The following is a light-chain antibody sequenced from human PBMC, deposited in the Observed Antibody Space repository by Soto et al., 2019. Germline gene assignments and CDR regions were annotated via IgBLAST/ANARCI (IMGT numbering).Light chain of an antibody. CDR3: QHYKTWPLS. Sequence: TLSVSAGERPTLSFRASQVMCSTLAWYQQKPGQTPRLLIYYASTRATGIPARFSGIGSGTEFTLIISSLQSEDFGVYYCQHYKTWPLSFGGGTKVDI. CDR2: YAS. CDR1: QVMCST. J-gene: IGKJ4*01. V-gene: IGKV3-15*01.